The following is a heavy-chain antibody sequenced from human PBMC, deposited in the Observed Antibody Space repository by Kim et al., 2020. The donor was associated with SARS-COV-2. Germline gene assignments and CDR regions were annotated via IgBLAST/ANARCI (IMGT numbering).Heavy chain of an antibody. CDR3: ARLPPRKKGYCSSTSCSPNWFDP. J-gene: IGHJ5*02. Sequence: GGSLRLSCAASGFTFSSYWMSWVRQAPGKGLEWVANIKQDGSEKYYVDSVKGRFTISRDNAKNSLYLQMNSLRAEDTAVYYCARLPPRKKGYCSSTSCSPNWFDPWGQGTLVTVSS. CDR2: IKQDGSEK. CDR1: GFTFSSYW. D-gene: IGHD2-2*01. V-gene: IGHV3-7*03.